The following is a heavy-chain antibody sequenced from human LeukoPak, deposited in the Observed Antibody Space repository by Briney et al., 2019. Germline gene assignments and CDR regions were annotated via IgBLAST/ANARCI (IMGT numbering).Heavy chain of an antibody. D-gene: IGHD3-10*01. Sequence: PSETLSLTCVVYGGSISGYYWSWIRQPPGKGLEWIGEINHSGSTNYNPSLKSRVTISVDTSKNQFSLKLSSVTAADTAVYYCARGGRTRYYGSGSYYSPNNWFDPWGQGTLVTVSS. CDR1: GGSISGYY. J-gene: IGHJ5*02. V-gene: IGHV4-34*01. CDR3: ARGGRTRYYGSGSYYSPNNWFDP. CDR2: INHSGST.